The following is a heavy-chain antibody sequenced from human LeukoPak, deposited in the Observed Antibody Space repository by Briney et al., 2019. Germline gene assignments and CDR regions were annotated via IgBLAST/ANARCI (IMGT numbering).Heavy chain of an antibody. CDR1: GFTFDDNT. J-gene: IGHJ4*02. D-gene: IGHD6-19*01. CDR3: ARESETSGWYDY. Sequence: PGGSLRLSCAASGFTFDDNTMHWVRQAPGKGLEWVSLISGDGGSTFYADSVRGRFTISRDNTRKSLSLQMSSLRSEDTALYYCARESETSGWYDYWGQGTLVTVSS. CDR2: ISGDGGST. V-gene: IGHV3-43*02.